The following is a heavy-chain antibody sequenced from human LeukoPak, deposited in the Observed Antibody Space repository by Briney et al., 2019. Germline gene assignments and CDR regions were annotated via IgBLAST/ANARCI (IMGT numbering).Heavy chain of an antibody. J-gene: IGHJ4*02. Sequence: SETLSLTCAVYGGSFSGYNWSWVRQPPGKGLEWIGEINHSGSTNYNPSLKSRVTISVDTSKNQFSLKLSSVTAADTAVYYCASANWGSIDYWGQGTLVTVSS. V-gene: IGHV4-34*01. CDR1: GGSFSGYN. D-gene: IGHD7-27*01. CDR2: INHSGST. CDR3: ASANWGSIDY.